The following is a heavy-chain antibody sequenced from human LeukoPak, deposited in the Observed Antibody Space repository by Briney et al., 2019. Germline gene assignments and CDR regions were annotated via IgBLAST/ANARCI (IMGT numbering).Heavy chain of an antibody. V-gene: IGHV1-2*02. CDR1: GYTFTGYY. D-gene: IGHD3-22*01. CDR2: INPNSGGT. Sequence: GASVKVSCKASGYTFTGYYMHWVRQAPGQGLEWMGWINPNSGGTNYAQKFQGRVTMTRDTSISTAYMELSRLRSDDTAVYYCARASRSDYYDSSGYYLFDYWGQGTLVTVSS. J-gene: IGHJ4*02. CDR3: ARASRSDYYDSSGYYLFDY.